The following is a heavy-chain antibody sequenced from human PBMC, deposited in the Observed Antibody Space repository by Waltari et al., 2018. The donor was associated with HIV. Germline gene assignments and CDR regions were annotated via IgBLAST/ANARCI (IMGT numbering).Heavy chain of an antibody. J-gene: IGHJ4*02. CDR3: ARGLIAAADY. V-gene: IGHV4-34*01. CDR1: GGYFSGYY. Sequence: QVQLQQWGAGLLKPSETLSLTCAVYGGYFSGYYWSWIRQPPGKGLEWIGEINHSGSTNYNPSLKSRVTISVDTSKNQFSLKLSSVTAADTAVYYCARGLIAAADYWGQGTLVTVSS. D-gene: IGHD6-13*01. CDR2: INHSGST.